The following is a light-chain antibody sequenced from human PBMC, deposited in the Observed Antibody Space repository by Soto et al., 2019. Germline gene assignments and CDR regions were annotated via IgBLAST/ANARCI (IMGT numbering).Light chain of an antibody. CDR1: SSDVGEENY. CDR2: EVS. J-gene: IGLJ2*01. V-gene: IGLV2-8*01. CDR3: SSFAGSPVV. Sequence: QSALTQPPSASGSPGQSVTITCSGTSSDVGEENYVSWYQKHPGKVPKLILYEVSKRPSGVPDRFSGSRSGNTASLTVSGLQAEDEADYYCSSFAGSPVVFGGGTQVTVL.